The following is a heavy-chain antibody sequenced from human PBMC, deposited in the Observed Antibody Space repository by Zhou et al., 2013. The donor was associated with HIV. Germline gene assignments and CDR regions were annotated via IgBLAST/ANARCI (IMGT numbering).Heavy chain of an antibody. J-gene: IGHJ4*02. CDR2: ISGHNGKT. D-gene: IGHD3-9*01. CDR3: ARVFFDRNDY. V-gene: IGHV1-18*01. Sequence: QVQLVQSGAEVKKPGASVKVSCQTSGYIFNSFGLIWVRQAPGQGLEWMGWISGHNGKTKYAQKFQGRVTMTTDTTTSTAYMEVRSLRSDDTAVYYCARVFFDRNDYWGQGTLVTVSS. CDR1: GYIFNSFG.